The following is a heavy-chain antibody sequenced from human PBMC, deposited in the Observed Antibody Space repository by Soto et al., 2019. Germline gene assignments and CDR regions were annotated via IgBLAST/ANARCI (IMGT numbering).Heavy chain of an antibody. Sequence: QVQLQESGPRLVKPSQTLSLTCTVSGGSSTRGGYYWTWIRQHPGKGLEWIGYIYYSGSTYYNPSLKSRLTMSVDTSKNQFSLKLSSMTAADTAVYYCARVDSGGYAYFDYWGQGTLVTVSS. V-gene: IGHV4-31*03. CDR1: GGSSTRGGYY. D-gene: IGHD5-12*01. CDR2: IYYSGST. CDR3: ARVDSGGYAYFDY. J-gene: IGHJ4*02.